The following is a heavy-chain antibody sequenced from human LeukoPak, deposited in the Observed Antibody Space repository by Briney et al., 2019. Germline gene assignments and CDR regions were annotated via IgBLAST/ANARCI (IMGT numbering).Heavy chain of an antibody. Sequence: GGSLRLSCAASGFTFSDYYMSWIRQAPGKGLEWVSYISSSGSTIYYADSVKGRFTISRDNSKNTLYLQMNSLRAEDTAVYYCAREAVVTAIGYYYYGMDVWGQGTTVTVSS. J-gene: IGHJ6*02. D-gene: IGHD2-21*02. CDR2: ISSSGSTI. V-gene: IGHV3-11*01. CDR1: GFTFSDYY. CDR3: AREAVVTAIGYYYYGMDV.